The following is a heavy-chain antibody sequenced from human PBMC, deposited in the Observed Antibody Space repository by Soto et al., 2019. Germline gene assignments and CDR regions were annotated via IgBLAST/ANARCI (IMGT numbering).Heavy chain of an antibody. Sequence: SETLSLTCTVSGGSISSYYWSWIRQPPGKGLEWIGYIYYSGSTNYNPSLKSRVTISVDTSKNQFSRKLSSVTAADTAVYYCARWPGDYMDVWGKGTTVTVSS. CDR1: GGSISSYY. J-gene: IGHJ6*03. CDR3: ARWPGDYMDV. CDR2: IYYSGST. D-gene: IGHD3-10*01. V-gene: IGHV4-59*08.